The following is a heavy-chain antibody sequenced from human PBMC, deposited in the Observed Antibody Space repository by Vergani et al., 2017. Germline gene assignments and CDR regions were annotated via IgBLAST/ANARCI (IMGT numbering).Heavy chain of an antibody. Sequence: QVQLVESGGGVVQPGRSLRLSCAASGFTFSSYGMHWVRQAPGKGLEWVAVISYDGSNKYYADSVKGRFTISRDNSKNTLYLQMNSLRAEDTAVYYCARHSIVVVAANTFDYWGQGTLVTVSS. CDR1: GFTFSSYG. J-gene: IGHJ4*02. D-gene: IGHD2-15*01. V-gene: IGHV3-30*03. CDR2: ISYDGSNK. CDR3: ARHSIVVVAANTFDY.